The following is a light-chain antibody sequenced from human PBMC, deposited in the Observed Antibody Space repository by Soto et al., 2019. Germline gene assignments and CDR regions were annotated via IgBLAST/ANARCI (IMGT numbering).Light chain of an antibody. CDR1: QSVVSD. Sequence: EIVMTQSPATLSVSPGERATLSCRASQSVVSDVAWYQYKPGQAPRLLIYGASTRATGIPDRFSGRGYETEFTLTISSLESEDVAVYFCQQYYTWVRETFGQGTKVDIK. J-gene: IGKJ2*01. CDR3: QQYYTWVRET. V-gene: IGKV3-15*01. CDR2: GAS.